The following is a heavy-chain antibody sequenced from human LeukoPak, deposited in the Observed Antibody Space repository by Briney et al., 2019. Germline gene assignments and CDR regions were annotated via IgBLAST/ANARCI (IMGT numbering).Heavy chain of an antibody. D-gene: IGHD6-19*01. CDR3: ARTVRQWLANDAFDI. V-gene: IGHV4-59*11. J-gene: IGHJ3*02. Sequence: PSETLSLTCTVSGGSISGHYWTWIRQPPGKGLEWIRYIYSSGSTNSNPSLKSRVTMSVDTSKNQFSLRLSSVTAADTAVYYCARTVRQWLANDAFDIWGQGTMVTVSS. CDR1: GGSISGHY. CDR2: IYSSGST.